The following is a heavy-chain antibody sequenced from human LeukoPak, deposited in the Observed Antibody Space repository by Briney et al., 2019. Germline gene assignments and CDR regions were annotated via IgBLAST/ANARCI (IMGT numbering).Heavy chain of an antibody. J-gene: IGHJ4*02. Sequence: GGSQRLSCVASGFPFSSYWMTWVRQAPGKGLEWVANIKQGGSKKSYVDSVKGRFTIARDNAKNSLYLQMNSMRAAYTAVYYWARDGTYSAYCGGDSYSVPDYWGQGTLVTVSS. CDR2: IKQGGSKK. CDR1: GFPFSSYW. V-gene: IGHV3-7*03. D-gene: IGHD2-21*02. CDR3: ARDGTYSAYCGGDSYSVPDY.